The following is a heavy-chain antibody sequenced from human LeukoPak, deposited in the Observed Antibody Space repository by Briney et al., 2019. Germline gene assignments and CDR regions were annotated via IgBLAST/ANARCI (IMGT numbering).Heavy chain of an antibody. V-gene: IGHV1-18*01. D-gene: IGHD6-6*01. CDR2: ISAYNGNT. J-gene: IGHJ6*03. CDR1: GYTFTSYG. Sequence: ASVKVSCKASGYTFTSYGISWVRQAPGQGLEWMGWISAYNGNTNYAQKLQGRVTMTTDTSTSTAYMELRSLRSDDTAVYYCARARYSSSLYCMDVWGKGTTVTVSS. CDR3: ARARYSSSLYCMDV.